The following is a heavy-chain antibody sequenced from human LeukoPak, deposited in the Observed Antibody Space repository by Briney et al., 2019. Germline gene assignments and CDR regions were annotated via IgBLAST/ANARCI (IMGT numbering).Heavy chain of an antibody. Sequence: GASVKVSCKASGYTFTSYGISWVRQAPGQGLEWMGIINPSGGSTSYAQKFQGRVTMTTDTSTSTAYMELRSLRSDDTAVYYCARDSVHSSGWYPTWGQGTLVTVSS. V-gene: IGHV1-18*01. CDR1: GYTFTSYG. CDR2: INPSGGST. CDR3: ARDSVHSSGWYPT. D-gene: IGHD6-19*01. J-gene: IGHJ4*02.